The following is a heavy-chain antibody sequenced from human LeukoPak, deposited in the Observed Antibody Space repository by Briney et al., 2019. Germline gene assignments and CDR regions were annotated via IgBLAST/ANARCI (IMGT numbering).Heavy chain of an antibody. V-gene: IGHV3-33*01. CDR2: IWYDGSNK. CDR3: ARDREGSSGWYYDYYYHYGMDV. D-gene: IGHD6-19*01. Sequence: GRSLRLSCAASGFTFSSYGMQWVRQAPGKGLEWVEVIWYDGSNKYYADSVKGRFTISRDNSKNTLYLQMNSLRVEDTAVYYCARDREGSSGWYYDYYYHYGMDVWGQGTTVTVSS. CDR1: GFTFSSYG. J-gene: IGHJ6*02.